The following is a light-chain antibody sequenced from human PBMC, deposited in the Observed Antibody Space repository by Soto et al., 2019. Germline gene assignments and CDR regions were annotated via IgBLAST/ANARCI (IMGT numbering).Light chain of an antibody. V-gene: IGLV2-23*02. J-gene: IGLJ1*01. CDR1: SSDVGSYNL. Sequence: QSALTQPASVSVSPGQSITISCTGTSSDVGSYNLVSWYQQHPGKAPKVMIYEVSQRPSGVSNRFSGSKSGNTASLTISGLQAEDEADFYCCSYAGSSTYVFGTGTKVTVL. CDR2: EVS. CDR3: CSYAGSSTYV.